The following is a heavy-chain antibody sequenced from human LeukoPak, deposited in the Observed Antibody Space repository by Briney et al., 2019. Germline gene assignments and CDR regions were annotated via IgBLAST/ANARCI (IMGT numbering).Heavy chain of an antibody. CDR1: GYTFTSYG. CDR3: ARTGTRGSGSYSPSWFDP. CDR2: ISAYNGNT. J-gene: IGHJ5*02. Sequence: ASVKVSCKASGYTFTSYGIGWVRQAPGQGLEWMGWISAYNGNTNYAQKLQGRVTMTTDTSTSTAYMELRSLRSDDTAVYYCARTGTRGSGSYSPSWFDPWGQGTLVTVSS. V-gene: IGHV1-18*01. D-gene: IGHD1-26*01.